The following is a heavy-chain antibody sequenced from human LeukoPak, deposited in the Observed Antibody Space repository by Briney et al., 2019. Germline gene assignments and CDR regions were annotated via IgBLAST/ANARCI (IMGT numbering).Heavy chain of an antibody. CDR1: RFTLSTYW. CDR3: ARDNYDSSGYLRNFDY. Sequence: PGGSLRLSCAASRFTLSTYWMSWVRQAPGKGLEWVAHIKQDGSQEYYVDSVKGRFTISRDNSKNTLYLQMDSLRAEDTAVYYCARDNYDSSGYLRNFDYWGQGTLVTVPS. D-gene: IGHD3-22*01. V-gene: IGHV3-7*01. CDR2: IKQDGSQE. J-gene: IGHJ4*02.